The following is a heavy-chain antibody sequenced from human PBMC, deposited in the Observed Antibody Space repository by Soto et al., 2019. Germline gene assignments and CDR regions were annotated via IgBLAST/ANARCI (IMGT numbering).Heavy chain of an antibody. J-gene: IGHJ6*02. Sequence: SETLSLTCTVSGGSISSGDYYWSWIRQPPGKGLEWIGYIYYSGSTYYNPPLKSRVTISVDTSKNQFSLKLSSVTAADTAVYYCARDSSSHPHYYYGMDVWGQGTTVTVSS. CDR3: ARDSSSHPHYYYGMDV. D-gene: IGHD2-2*01. V-gene: IGHV4-30-4*01. CDR1: GGSISSGDYY. CDR2: IYYSGST.